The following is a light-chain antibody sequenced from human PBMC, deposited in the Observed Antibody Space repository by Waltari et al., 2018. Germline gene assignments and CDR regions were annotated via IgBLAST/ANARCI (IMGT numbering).Light chain of an antibody. J-gene: IGKJ2*01. CDR3: QQYDKWLMYT. CDR1: QSVGSN. V-gene: IGKV3-15*01. Sequence: EVMMTQSPATLSVSPGERATLSCRASQSVGSNLAWFQERPGHAPRLLIFGASTRATGIPARFTGSGSGTEFTLTISSLQSEDFAVYYCQQYDKWLMYTFGQGTKVEVK. CDR2: GAS.